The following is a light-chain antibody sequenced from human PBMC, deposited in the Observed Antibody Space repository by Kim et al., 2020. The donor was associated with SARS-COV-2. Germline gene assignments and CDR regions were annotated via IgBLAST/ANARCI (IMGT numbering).Light chain of an antibody. CDR2: SNN. CDR1: SSNIGSNT. V-gene: IGLV1-44*01. CDR3: AAWDDSLNGHVL. Sequence: QSVLTQPPSASGTPGQRVTISCSGSSSNIGSNTVNWYQQLPGTAPKLLIYSNNQRPSGVPDRFSGSKSGTSASLAISGLQSEDEADYYCAAWDDSLNGHVLFGGGTQLTV. J-gene: IGLJ2*01.